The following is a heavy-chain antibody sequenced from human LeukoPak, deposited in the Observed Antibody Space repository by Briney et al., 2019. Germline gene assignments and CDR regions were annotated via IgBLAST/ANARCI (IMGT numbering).Heavy chain of an antibody. CDR1: GGSFSGYY. D-gene: IGHD1-26*01. V-gene: IGHV4-34*01. Sequence: PSETLSLTCAVYGGSFSGYYWSWIRQPPGKGLEWIGEINHSGSTNYNPSLKSRVTISVDTSKNQFSLKLSSVTAADTAVYYCASHPLVGAIGFNAFDIWGQGTMVTVSS. CDR3: ASHPLVGAIGFNAFDI. CDR2: INHSGST. J-gene: IGHJ3*02.